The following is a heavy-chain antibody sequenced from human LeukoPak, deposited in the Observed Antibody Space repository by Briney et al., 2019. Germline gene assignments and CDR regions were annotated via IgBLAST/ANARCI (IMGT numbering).Heavy chain of an antibody. J-gene: IGHJ4*02. D-gene: IGHD3-22*01. Sequence: GGSLRLSCAASGFTFSSYGMHWVRQAPGKGLEWVAFIRYDGSNKYYADSVKGRFTISRDNSKNTLYLQMNSLRAEDTAVYYCAKALYYYDSSGYHYRGQGTLVTVSS. CDR1: GFTFSSYG. CDR2: IRYDGSNK. CDR3: AKALYYYDSSGYHY. V-gene: IGHV3-30*02.